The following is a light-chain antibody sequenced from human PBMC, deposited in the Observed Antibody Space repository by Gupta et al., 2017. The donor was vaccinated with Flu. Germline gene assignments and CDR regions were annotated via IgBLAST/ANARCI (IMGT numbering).Light chain of an antibody. CDR1: QGLVYSDGNTY. CDR2: LVS. CDR3: MQGAHWPWT. J-gene: IGKJ1*01. V-gene: IGKV2-30*01. Sequence: ISCRSSQGLVYSDGNTYLHLFQQRAVQTPRLLIHLVSYRDSGVPDRFSGSGSGTDFTLKSSRVEAGDVGIYFCMQGAHWPWTFGQGTKVEVK.